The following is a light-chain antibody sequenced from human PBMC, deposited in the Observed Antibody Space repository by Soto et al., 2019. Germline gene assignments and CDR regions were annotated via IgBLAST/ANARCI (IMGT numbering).Light chain of an antibody. Sequence: HSVLTQPPSVYGAPGQRVTISCTGSSSNIGAGYDVHWYQQLPGTAPKVLIYGNSNRPSGVPDRFSGSKSGTSASLAITGLQAEDEADYYCQSYDSSLSGVFGTGTKVTVL. CDR3: QSYDSSLSGV. CDR2: GNS. CDR1: SSNIGAGYD. V-gene: IGLV1-40*01. J-gene: IGLJ1*01.